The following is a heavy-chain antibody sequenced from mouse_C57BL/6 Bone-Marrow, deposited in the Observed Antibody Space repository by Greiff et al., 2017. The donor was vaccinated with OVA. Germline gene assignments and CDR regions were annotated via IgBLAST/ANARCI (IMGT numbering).Heavy chain of an antibody. J-gene: IGHJ2*01. V-gene: IGHV1-82*01. CDR1: GYAFSSSW. Sequence: QVQLQQSGPELVKPGASVKISCKASGYAFSSSWMNWVKQRPGKGLEWIGRIYPGDGDTNYNGKFKGKATLTADKSSSTAYMQLSSLTSEDSAVYFCARRRIGYFDYWGQGTTLTVSS. CDR2: IYPGDGDT. CDR3: ARRRIGYFDY.